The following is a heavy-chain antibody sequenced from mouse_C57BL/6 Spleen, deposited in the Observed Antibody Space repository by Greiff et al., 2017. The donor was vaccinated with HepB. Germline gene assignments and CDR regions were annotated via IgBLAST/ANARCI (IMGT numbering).Heavy chain of an antibody. CDR2: INPGSGGT. CDR3: ARTDYYGSIDY. Sequence: VQLQQSGAELVRPGTSVKVSCKASGYAFTNYLIEWVKQRPGQGLEWIGEINPGSGGTNYNEKFKGKATLTADKSSSTAYMQLSSLTSEDSAVYFCARTDYYGSIDYWGQGTTLTVSS. J-gene: IGHJ2*01. D-gene: IGHD1-1*01. CDR1: GYAFTNYL. V-gene: IGHV1-54*01.